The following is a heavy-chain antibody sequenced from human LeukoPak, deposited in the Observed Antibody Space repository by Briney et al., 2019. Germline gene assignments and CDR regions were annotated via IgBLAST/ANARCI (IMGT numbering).Heavy chain of an antibody. D-gene: IGHD3-10*01. J-gene: IGHJ4*02. CDR2: VSGSGSST. Sequence: GGSLRLSCAASGFSFSSYAMCWIRQAPGKGLEWVSVVSGSGSSTYYADSVKGRFTISRDNSKNTLYLQMNSLRAEDTAVYYCAASAGPINFWGQGTLVTVSS. CDR3: AASAGPINF. V-gene: IGHV3-23*01. CDR1: GFSFSSYA.